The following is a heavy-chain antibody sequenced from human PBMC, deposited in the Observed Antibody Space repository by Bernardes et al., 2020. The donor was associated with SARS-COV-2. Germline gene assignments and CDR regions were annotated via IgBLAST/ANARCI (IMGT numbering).Heavy chain of an antibody. CDR3: ARGSPVTTYFDY. Sequence: SETLSLTCAVYGGSFSGHYWSWIRQPPGKGLEWIGYIYYSGSTNYNPSLKSRVTISVDTSKNQFSLKLSSVTAADTAVYYCARGSPVTTYFDYWGQGTLVTVSS. CDR1: GGSFSGHY. V-gene: IGHV4-59*11. D-gene: IGHD4-17*01. J-gene: IGHJ4*02. CDR2: IYYSGST.